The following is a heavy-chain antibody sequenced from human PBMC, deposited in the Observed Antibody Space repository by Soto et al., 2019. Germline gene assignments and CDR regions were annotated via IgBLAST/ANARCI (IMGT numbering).Heavy chain of an antibody. Sequence: SETLSLTCTVSGGSVSGDSISSSSYYWAWIRQPPGKGLEWIGSISFSGSTYYNPSLKSRVTISVDTSKNQFSLKLSSVTAADTAVYYCARRFGSFDYWGQGPLVTLAS. CDR3: ARRFGSFDY. D-gene: IGHD1-26*01. J-gene: IGHJ4*02. CDR1: GDSISSSSYY. CDR2: ISFSGST. V-gene: IGHV4-39*01.